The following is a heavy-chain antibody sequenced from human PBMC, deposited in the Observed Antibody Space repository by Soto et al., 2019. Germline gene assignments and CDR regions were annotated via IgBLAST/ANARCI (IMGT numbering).Heavy chain of an antibody. V-gene: IGHV3-48*01. Sequence: GGPLRLSCGASGVTFSSYSMHWVRQAPGKGLEWVSYISSSSSTIYYADSVKGRFTISRDNAKNSLYLQMNSLRAEDTAVYYCARDCSSTSCYLIGYYYYYMDVWGKGTTVTVSS. CDR1: GVTFSSYS. CDR3: ARDCSSTSCYLIGYYYYYMDV. D-gene: IGHD2-2*01. CDR2: ISSSSSTI. J-gene: IGHJ6*03.